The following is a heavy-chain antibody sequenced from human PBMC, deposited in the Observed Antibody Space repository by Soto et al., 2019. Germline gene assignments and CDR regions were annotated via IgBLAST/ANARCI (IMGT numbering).Heavy chain of an antibody. V-gene: IGHV1-69*01. D-gene: IGHD6-6*01. CDR2: IIPIFGTA. CDR3: ARVGVGGSSSSGYYYYYGMDV. Sequence: QVQLVQSGAEVKKPGSSVKVSCKASGGTFSSYAISWVRQAPGQGLEWMGGIIPIFGTANYAQKFQGRVTITADESTSTAYMELSSLRSEDTAVYYCARVGVGGSSSSGYYYYYGMDVWGQGTTVTVSS. CDR1: GGTFSSYA. J-gene: IGHJ6*02.